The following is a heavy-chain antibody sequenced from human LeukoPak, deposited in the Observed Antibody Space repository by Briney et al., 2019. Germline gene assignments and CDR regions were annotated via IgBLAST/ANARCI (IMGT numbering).Heavy chain of an antibody. CDR1: GSSFTSYW. CDR2: IYPGDSDT. Sequence: GESLKISCKSSGSSFTSYWIAWVRQLPGKGLEWMGIIYPGDSDTRYSPSFQGQVTISADRSISTAYLQWSSLKASDTAMYYCARLMIRGATSGIDYWGQGTLVTVSS. CDR3: ARLMIRGATSGIDY. V-gene: IGHV5-51*01. J-gene: IGHJ4*02. D-gene: IGHD3-10*01.